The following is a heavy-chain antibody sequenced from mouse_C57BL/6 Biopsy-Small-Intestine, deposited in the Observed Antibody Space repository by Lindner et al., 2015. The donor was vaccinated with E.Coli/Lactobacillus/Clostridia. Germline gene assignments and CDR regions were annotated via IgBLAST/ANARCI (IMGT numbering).Heavy chain of an antibody. D-gene: IGHD1-1*01. V-gene: IGHV1-79*01. CDR1: GDTFSIYD. J-gene: IGHJ1*01. CDR3: ARVGATLSPYFGMDV. CDR2: ISGYNGKA. Sequence: SVKVSCKGSGDTFSIYDINWVRQAPGHGLEWMGWISGYNGKANYAQKLQGRVTMTTDTSTSTAYMELRSLRSDDTAVYYCARVGATLSPYFGMDVWGQGTTVTVSS.